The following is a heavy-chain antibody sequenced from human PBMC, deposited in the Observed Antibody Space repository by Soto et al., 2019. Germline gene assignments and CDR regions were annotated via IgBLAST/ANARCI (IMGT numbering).Heavy chain of an antibody. J-gene: IGHJ4*02. Sequence: GGSLRLSCAASGFTFSGSSVHWVRQASGKGLEWVGRIRNKVHSYATAYAASVRGRFTISRDDSKNTTFLQMKSLNTEDTAVYYCISHSPEDMKRTWGQGTLVTVSS. V-gene: IGHV3-73*01. D-gene: IGHD2-15*01. CDR2: IRNKVHSYAT. CDR3: ISHSPEDMKRT. CDR1: GFTFSGSS.